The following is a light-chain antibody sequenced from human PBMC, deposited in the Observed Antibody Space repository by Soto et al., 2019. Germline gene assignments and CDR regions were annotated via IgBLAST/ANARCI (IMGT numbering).Light chain of an antibody. J-gene: IGKJ1*01. CDR1: QRISTY. V-gene: IGKV1-39*01. Sequence: DIQLTQAPSSLSASVGDRITITCRASQRISTYLNWYQQKPGKAPELVIYTASSLESGVPSRFSGSGSGTDFTLTISCLQPEDLATYYCQQHYNTPWTLGQGTKVNIK. CDR2: TAS. CDR3: QQHYNTPWT.